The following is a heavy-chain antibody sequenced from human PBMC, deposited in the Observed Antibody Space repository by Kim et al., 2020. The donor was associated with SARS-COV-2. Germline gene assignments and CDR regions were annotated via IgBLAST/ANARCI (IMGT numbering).Heavy chain of an antibody. D-gene: IGHD3-16*01. Sequence: SRKEYVDSVRGRFTISRDNAKNSLYLQMNSLRAEDTAVYYCAREGEGGFDFWGQGTLVTVSS. V-gene: IGHV3-7*01. CDR2: SRK. CDR3: AREGEGGFDF. J-gene: IGHJ4*02.